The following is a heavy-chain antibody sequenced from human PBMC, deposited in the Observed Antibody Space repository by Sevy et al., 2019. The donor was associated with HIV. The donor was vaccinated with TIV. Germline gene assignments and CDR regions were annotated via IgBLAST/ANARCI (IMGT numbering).Heavy chain of an antibody. D-gene: IGHD2-15*01. CDR2: ISSSSSYI. CDR3: ARDGDIVVVTSGYYYGMDV. CDR1: GFTFSSYS. Sequence: GGSLRLSCAASGFTFSSYSMNWDRQAPGKGLEWVSSISSSSSYIYYADSVKGRFTISRDNAKNSLYLQMNSLRAEDTAVYYCARDGDIVVVTSGYYYGMDVWGQGTTVTVSS. V-gene: IGHV3-21*01. J-gene: IGHJ6*02.